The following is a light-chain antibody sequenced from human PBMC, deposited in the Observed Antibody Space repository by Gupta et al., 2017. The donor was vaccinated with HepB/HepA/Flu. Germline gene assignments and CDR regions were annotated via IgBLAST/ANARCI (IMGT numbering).Light chain of an antibody. CDR3: QQSYSSLWT. CDR1: QSINTY. CDR2: AAS. V-gene: IGKV1-39*01. J-gene: IGKJ1*01. Sequence: DIQMTQSPSSLSASVGVRVTITCRASQSINTYLNWYQQKPGKAPDVLIYAASNLQSGVPSRFSGSGSGTDFTLTISSLQPEDFATYYCQQSYSSLWTFGQGTKVEVK.